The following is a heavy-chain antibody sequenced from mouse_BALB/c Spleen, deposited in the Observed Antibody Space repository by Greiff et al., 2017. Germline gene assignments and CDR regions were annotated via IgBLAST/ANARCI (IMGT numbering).Heavy chain of an antibody. Sequence: VQLQQSGAELVRPGTSVKVSCKASGYAFTNYLIEWVKQRPGQGLEWIGVINPGSGGTNYNEKFKGKATLTADKSSSTAYMQLSSLTSDDSAVYYCTRSDYPYAMDYWGQGTSVTVSS. CDR2: INPGSGGT. V-gene: IGHV1-54*01. J-gene: IGHJ4*01. CDR3: TRSDYPYAMDY. D-gene: IGHD2-4*01. CDR1: GYAFTNYL.